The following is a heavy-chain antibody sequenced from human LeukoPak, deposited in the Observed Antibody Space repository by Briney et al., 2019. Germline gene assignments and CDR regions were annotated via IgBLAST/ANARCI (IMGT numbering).Heavy chain of an antibody. V-gene: IGHV4-59*01. CDR1: GGSISSYY. CDR2: IYYSGST. D-gene: IGHD3-22*01. Sequence: NPSETLSLTCTVSGGSISSYYWSWIRQPPGKGLEWIGYIYYSGSTNYNPSLKSRVTISVDTSKNQFSLKLSSVTAADTAVYYCARGDYYDSSAAFDIWGQGTMVTVSS. J-gene: IGHJ3*02. CDR3: ARGDYYDSSAAFDI.